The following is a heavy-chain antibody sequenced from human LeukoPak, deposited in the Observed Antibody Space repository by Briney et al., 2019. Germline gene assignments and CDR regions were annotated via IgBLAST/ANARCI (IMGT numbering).Heavy chain of an antibody. Sequence: GASVKVSCKASGYAFTGYYMHWVRQAPGQGLEWMGWINPNSGGTNYAQKFQGRVTMTRDTSISTAYMELSRLRSDDTAVYYCARVSSSLRQSSYYYYYYMDVWGKGTTVTVSS. V-gene: IGHV1-2*02. J-gene: IGHJ6*03. CDR2: INPNSGGT. D-gene: IGHD2-2*01. CDR3: ARVSSSLRQSSYYYYYYMDV. CDR1: GYAFTGYY.